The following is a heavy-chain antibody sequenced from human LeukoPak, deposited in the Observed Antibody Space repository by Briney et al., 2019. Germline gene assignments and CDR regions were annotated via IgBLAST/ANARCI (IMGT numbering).Heavy chain of an antibody. CDR2: IRYDGSNS. D-gene: IGHD2-15*01. CDR1: GFTFSKYG. J-gene: IGHJ6*03. V-gene: IGHV3-30*02. CDR3: AKVAAAATYYHYHMDV. Sequence: PGGSLRLSCAASGFTFSKYGMKWVRQAPGKGLEWVAFIRYDGSNSYYADSVKGRFTISRDNSKNTLYLQMNGLRAEDTAVYYCAKVAAAATYYHYHMDVWGKGTTVTVSS.